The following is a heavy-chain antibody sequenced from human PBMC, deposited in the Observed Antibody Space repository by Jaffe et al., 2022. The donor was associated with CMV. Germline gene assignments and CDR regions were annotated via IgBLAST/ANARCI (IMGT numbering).Heavy chain of an antibody. CDR3: ASRYCDTITCSWLFDP. CDR1: GFSFSNFW. CDR2: IKEDGSEK. Sequence: EVQLVESGGGLVQPGGSLRLSCAASGFSFSNFWMSWVRQAPGKGLEWVANIKEDGSEKYYVDSVKGRFTISRDNAKNSLYLQVSSLRAEDTALYYCASRYCDTITCSWLFDPWGQGTLVTVSS. J-gene: IGHJ5*02. V-gene: IGHV3-7*03. D-gene: IGHD3-9*01.